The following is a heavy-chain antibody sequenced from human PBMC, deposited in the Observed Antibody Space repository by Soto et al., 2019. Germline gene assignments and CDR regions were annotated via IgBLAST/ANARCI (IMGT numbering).Heavy chain of an antibody. CDR3: ARGGVDVVATSALDY. Sequence: QVQLVQSGAEVKKPGSSVKVSCKASGGTFNNYAISWVRQAPGQGLEWMGGIIPIIGTADYAHKFQGRLAISADESTGTTFMELSSLRSEDTALYYGARGGVDVVATSALDYWGQGTLVTVSS. CDR1: GGTFNNYA. V-gene: IGHV1-69*01. J-gene: IGHJ4*02. D-gene: IGHD5-12*01. CDR2: IIPIIGTA.